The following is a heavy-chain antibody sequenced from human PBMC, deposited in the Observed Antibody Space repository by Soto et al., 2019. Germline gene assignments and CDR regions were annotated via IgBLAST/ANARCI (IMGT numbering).Heavy chain of an antibody. Sequence: SETLSLTCTVSGGSISSGGYYWSWIRQHPGKGLEWIGYIYYSGSTHYNPSLKSRVTISVDTSKNQFSLKLSSVTAADTAVYYCARFSIAAAPLSGYGMDVWGQGTTVTVSS. D-gene: IGHD6-13*01. V-gene: IGHV4-31*03. CDR1: GGSISSGGYY. J-gene: IGHJ6*02. CDR3: ARFSIAAAPLSGYGMDV. CDR2: IYYSGST.